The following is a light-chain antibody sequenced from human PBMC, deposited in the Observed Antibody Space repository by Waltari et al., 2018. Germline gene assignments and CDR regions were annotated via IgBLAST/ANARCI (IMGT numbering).Light chain of an antibody. J-gene: IGKJ4*01. CDR3: QQRSNRPLT. CDR1: QSVGSY. V-gene: IGKV3-11*01. Sequence: EIVLTQSPATLYLSPGERATLACRASQSVGSYLACYQQQPGQAPRLLINDASNGATGIPARFSVSGSETDFTLTISSLEPEDFAIYYCQQRSNRPLTFGGGTKVEIK. CDR2: DAS.